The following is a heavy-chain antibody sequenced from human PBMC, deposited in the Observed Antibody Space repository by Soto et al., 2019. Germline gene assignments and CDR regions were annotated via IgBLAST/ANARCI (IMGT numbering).Heavy chain of an antibody. V-gene: IGHV1-69*01. D-gene: IGHD3-16*01. CDR2: IIPIFGTA. CDR1: GGTFSSYA. Sequence: QVQLVQSGAEVKKPGSSVKVSCKASGGTFSSYAISWVRQAPGQGLEWMGGIIPIFGTANYAQKFQGRVTITADESTSTAYMELSSLRSEDTAVYYCARAGALVGWGPHTSYYYYGMDVWGQGTTVTVSS. J-gene: IGHJ6*02. CDR3: ARAGALVGWGPHTSYYYYGMDV.